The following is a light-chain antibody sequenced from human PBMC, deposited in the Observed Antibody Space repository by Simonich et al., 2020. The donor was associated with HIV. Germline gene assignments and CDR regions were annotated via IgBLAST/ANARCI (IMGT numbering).Light chain of an antibody. V-gene: IGKV1-33*01. J-gene: IGKJ4*01. CDR1: QSISRY. Sequence: DIQMTQSPSSLSASVGDRVTITCRASQSISRYLNWYQQKPGKAPKLLIYDASNLETGVPSRFSGSGSGTDFTFTISSLQPEDIATYYCQQYDNLPPKLTFGGGTKVEIK. CDR2: DAS. CDR3: QQYDNLPPKLT.